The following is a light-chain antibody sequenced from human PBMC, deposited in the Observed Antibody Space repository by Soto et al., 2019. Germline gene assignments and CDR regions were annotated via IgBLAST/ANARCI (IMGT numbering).Light chain of an antibody. CDR3: SAWDDSLSGPV. CDR2: FND. Sequence: QSVLTQPPSASGAPGQRVTFSCSGSGSNIGSNTVNWYQQVPGAAPKLLIYFNDQRPSGVPDRFSGSKSGTSASLAISGLQHDDEADYSCSAWDDSLSGPVFGGGTKLTVL. J-gene: IGLJ3*02. CDR1: GSNIGSNT. V-gene: IGLV1-44*01.